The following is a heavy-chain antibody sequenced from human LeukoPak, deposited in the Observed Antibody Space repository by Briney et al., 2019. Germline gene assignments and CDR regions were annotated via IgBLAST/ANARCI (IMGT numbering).Heavy chain of an antibody. CDR1: GGSISSSSYY. CDR3: ASNAGHLAPAEYFQH. D-gene: IGHD6-13*01. Sequence: PSETLSLTCTVSGGSISSSSYYWGWIRQPPGKGLEWIGSIYYSGSTDYNPSLKSRVTISVDTSKNQFSLKLSSVTAADTAVYYCASNAGHLAPAEYFQHWGQGTLVTVSS. CDR2: IYYSGST. V-gene: IGHV4-39*07. J-gene: IGHJ1*01.